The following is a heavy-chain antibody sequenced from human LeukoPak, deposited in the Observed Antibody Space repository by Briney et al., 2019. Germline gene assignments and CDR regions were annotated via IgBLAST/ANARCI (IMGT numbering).Heavy chain of an antibody. CDR1: GFTFSSCG. J-gene: IGHJ6*02. Sequence: GRSLRLSCAASGFTFSSCGMHWVRQAPGKGLEWVAVISYDGSNKYYADSVKGRFTISRDNSKNTLYLQMNSLRAEDTAVYYCAKEDNWNYYYYGMDVWGQGTTVTVSS. V-gene: IGHV3-30*18. CDR3: AKEDNWNYYYYGMDV. D-gene: IGHD1-20*01. CDR2: ISYDGSNK.